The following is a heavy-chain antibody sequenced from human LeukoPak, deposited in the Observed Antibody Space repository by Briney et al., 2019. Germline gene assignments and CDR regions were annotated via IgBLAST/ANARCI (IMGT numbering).Heavy chain of an antibody. CDR1: GYTFTTYG. D-gene: IGHD6-19*01. J-gene: IGHJ4*02. CDR3: ARDRGQWLVSGYFDY. Sequence: GASVKVSCEASGYTFTTYGISWVRQAPGQGLEWMGWISAYNGNTNYAQKLQGRVTMTTDTSTSTAYMELRSLRSDDTAVYYCARDRGQWLVSGYFDYWGQGTLVTVSS. V-gene: IGHV1-18*01. CDR2: ISAYNGNT.